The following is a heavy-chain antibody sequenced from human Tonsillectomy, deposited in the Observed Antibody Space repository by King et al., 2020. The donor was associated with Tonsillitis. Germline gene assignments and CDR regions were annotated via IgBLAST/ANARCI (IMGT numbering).Heavy chain of an antibody. CDR3: ARGKGYCSSTSCLGRYFDL. CDR2: IYYSGGT. CDR1: GGSISSGGYY. J-gene: IGHJ2*01. D-gene: IGHD2-2*01. V-gene: IGHV4-31*03. Sequence: VQLQESGPGLVKPSQTLSLTCTVSGGSISSGGYYWNWIRQHPGKGLEWIVNIYYSGGTYYNPSLKSRVTISVVASANQFSLNLTSVTAADPAVYYCARGKGYCSSTSCLGRYFDLWGRGTLVTVSS.